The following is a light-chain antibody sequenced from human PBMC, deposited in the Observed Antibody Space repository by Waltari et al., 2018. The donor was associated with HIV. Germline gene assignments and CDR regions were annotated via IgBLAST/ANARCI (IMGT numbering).Light chain of an antibody. V-gene: IGLV2-23*02. Sequence: QSAMTQPASVSGSLGQSVVISCTGTSNDLGNHNLVYWYQHHPGKVPRIIIYEVTKRPSGVSNRFSGSKSANTASLMISGLQAEDEADYYCSSYAGGHSWVFGGGTKLTVL. CDR3: SSYAGGHSWV. J-gene: IGLJ3*02. CDR1: SNDLGNHNL. CDR2: EVT.